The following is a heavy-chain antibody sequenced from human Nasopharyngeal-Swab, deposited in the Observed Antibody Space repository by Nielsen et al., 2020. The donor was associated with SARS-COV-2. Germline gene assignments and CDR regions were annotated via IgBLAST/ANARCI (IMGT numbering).Heavy chain of an antibody. Sequence: GGSLRLSCAASGFTFSTYSMNWVRQAPGKGLEWVSSITSGGTYIYYADSLKGRFTISRDNAKNSLYLQMNSLRAEDTAVYYCARDGLDYDFWSAYFMDVWGQGTTVTVSS. CDR1: GFTFSTYS. V-gene: IGHV3-21*01. CDR3: ARDGLDYDFWSAYFMDV. J-gene: IGHJ6*02. CDR2: ITSGGTYI. D-gene: IGHD3-3*01.